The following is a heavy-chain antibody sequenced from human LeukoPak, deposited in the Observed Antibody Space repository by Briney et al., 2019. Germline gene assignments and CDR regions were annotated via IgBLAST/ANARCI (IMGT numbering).Heavy chain of an antibody. Sequence: PGGSLRLSCAASGYTFSGYWMQWVRQAPGKGLVWVSRISRDGSSISYADSVKGRFTISRDNAKNTLYLQMNSLRVEDTAVYFCARGWYYGMDVWGQGTTVIVSS. CDR1: GYTFSGYW. D-gene: IGHD2-15*01. CDR2: ISRDGSSI. V-gene: IGHV3-74*01. J-gene: IGHJ6*02. CDR3: ARGWYYGMDV.